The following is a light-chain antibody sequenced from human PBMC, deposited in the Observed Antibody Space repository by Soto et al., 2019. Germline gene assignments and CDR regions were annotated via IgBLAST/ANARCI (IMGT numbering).Light chain of an antibody. CDR3: QQLNT. CDR1: QGITSS. Sequence: IQLTQSPSSLSASVGDRVTITCRASQGITSSLAWYQQKPGKAPKLLIYGASTLQSGVPSRFIGSASGTDFTLTISSLQPEDFATYYCQQLNTFGPGTKVDLK. V-gene: IGKV1-9*01. J-gene: IGKJ3*01. CDR2: GAS.